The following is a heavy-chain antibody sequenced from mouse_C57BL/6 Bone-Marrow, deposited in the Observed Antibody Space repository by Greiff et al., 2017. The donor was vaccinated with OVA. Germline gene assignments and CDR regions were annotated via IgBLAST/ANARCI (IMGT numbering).Heavy chain of an antibody. J-gene: IGHJ2*01. CDR1: GFTFSSYA. Sequence: EVKLMESGGGLVKPGGSLKLSCAASGFTFSSYAMSWVRQTPEKRLEWVATISDGGSYTYYPDNVKGRFTISRDNAKNNLYHQMSHLKSEDTAMYYCARALITTVVATLDYWGQGTTLTVSS. CDR2: ISDGGSYT. V-gene: IGHV5-4*03. CDR3: ARALITTVVATLDY. D-gene: IGHD1-1*01.